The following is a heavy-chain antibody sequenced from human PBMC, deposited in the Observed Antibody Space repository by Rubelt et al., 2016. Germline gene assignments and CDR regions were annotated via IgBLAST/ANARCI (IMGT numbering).Heavy chain of an antibody. J-gene: IGHJ4*02. CDR1: GGSISSSSYY. CDR3: ARTLDYYDSSGLFPLDY. CDR2: IYYSGST. D-gene: IGHD3-22*01. Sequence: QLQLQESGPGLVKPSETLSLTCTVSGGSISSSSYYWGWIRQPPGKGLEWIGSIYYSGSTYYNPRLNRGVTISVDSSKNQFSRRLRSVTAADTAVYYCARTLDYYDSSGLFPLDYWGQGTLVTVSS. V-gene: IGHV4-39*01.